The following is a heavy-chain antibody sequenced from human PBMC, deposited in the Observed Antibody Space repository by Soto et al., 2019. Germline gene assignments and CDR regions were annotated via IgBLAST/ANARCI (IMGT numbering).Heavy chain of an antibody. Sequence: EVQLVESGGGLVKPGGSLRLSCAASDFTFSNAWMNWVRQAPGKGLEWVGRIKSKTDGGTTDYAAPVKGRFTISRDDSKNTLYLQMNSLKTEDTAVYYCTTDPEGSWTYDYYYGMDVWGQGTTVTVSS. J-gene: IGHJ6*02. V-gene: IGHV3-15*07. CDR2: IKSKTDGGTT. CDR1: DFTFSNAW. D-gene: IGHD6-13*01. CDR3: TTDPEGSWTYDYYYGMDV.